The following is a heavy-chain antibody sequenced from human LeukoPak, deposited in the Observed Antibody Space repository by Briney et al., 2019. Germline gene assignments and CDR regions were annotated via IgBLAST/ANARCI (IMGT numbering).Heavy chain of an antibody. CDR1: GGTFSSYT. Sequence: GSSVKVSCKASGGTFSSYTISWVRQAPGQGLEWMGRIIPILGIANYAQKFQGRVTITADESTSTAYMELSSLRSEDTAVYYCARKGRDYYFDYWGQGTLVTVSS. CDR3: ARKGRDYYFDY. D-gene: IGHD2-21*02. CDR2: IIPILGIA. J-gene: IGHJ4*02. V-gene: IGHV1-69*02.